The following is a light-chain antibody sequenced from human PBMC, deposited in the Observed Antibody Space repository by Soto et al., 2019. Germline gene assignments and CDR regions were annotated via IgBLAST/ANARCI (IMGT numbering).Light chain of an antibody. Sequence: DIQVPQSPSSVSASVGDRVTITCLASQDIAGYLAWYQHKPGRTPELLIHGASRLQSGVPARFSGSGSGTDFTLSINSLQPEDFATYYCQQAYSFPITFGQGTRLEI. J-gene: IGKJ5*01. CDR1: QDIAGY. CDR3: QQAYSFPIT. V-gene: IGKV1D-12*01. CDR2: GAS.